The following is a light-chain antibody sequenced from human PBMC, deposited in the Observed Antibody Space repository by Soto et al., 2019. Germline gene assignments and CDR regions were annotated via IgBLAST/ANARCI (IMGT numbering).Light chain of an antibody. CDR2: VAS. Sequence: EIVLTQSPGTLSLSPGERATLSCRASQSVSSSYLAWYQQRPGQAPRLLIYVASSRASDIPDRFSGSGSGTDLTLSISRLEPEDYAVYYCQHSGNSRYTFGQGTKLEIK. J-gene: IGKJ2*01. V-gene: IGKV3-20*01. CDR3: QHSGNSRYT. CDR1: QSVSSSY.